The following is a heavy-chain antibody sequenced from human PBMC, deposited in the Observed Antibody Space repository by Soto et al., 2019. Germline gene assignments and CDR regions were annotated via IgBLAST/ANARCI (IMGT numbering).Heavy chain of an antibody. J-gene: IGHJ6*02. CDR3: ASPTLDRQQLVHGYYYYGMDV. CDR2: MNPNSGNT. CDR1: GYTFTSYD. V-gene: IGHV1-8*01. D-gene: IGHD6-13*01. Sequence: VKVSCKASGYTFTSYDINWVRQATGQGLEWMGWMNPNSGNTGYAQKFQGRVTMTRNTSISTAYMELSSLRSEDTAVYYCASPTLDRQQLVHGYYYYGMDVWGQGTTVTVSS.